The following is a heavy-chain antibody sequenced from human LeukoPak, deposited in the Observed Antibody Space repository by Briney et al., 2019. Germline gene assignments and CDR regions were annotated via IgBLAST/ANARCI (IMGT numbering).Heavy chain of an antibody. Sequence: NPSETLSLTCTVSGGSISSYYWSWLRQPPGKGLEWIGYIYYSGSTNYNPSLKSRVTISVDTSKNQFSLKLSSVTAADTAVYYCARMYYYGSGKFDYWGQGTLVTVSS. V-gene: IGHV4-59*01. CDR1: GGSISSYY. CDR3: ARMYYYGSGKFDY. CDR2: IYYSGST. D-gene: IGHD3-10*01. J-gene: IGHJ4*02.